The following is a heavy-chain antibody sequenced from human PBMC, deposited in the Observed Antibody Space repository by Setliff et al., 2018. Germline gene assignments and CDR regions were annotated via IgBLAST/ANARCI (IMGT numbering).Heavy chain of an antibody. CDR1: GGIFSTYS. J-gene: IGHJ5*02. V-gene: IGHV1-69*13. Sequence: GASVKVSCKASGGIFSTYSFSWVRQAPGQGLEWMGGIIPMFGTTNYAQSFQGRLTITADESTSTAYMELRSLGSDDTAVYYCARVELRRAAAGFNYFDPWGQGTPVTVSS. CDR2: IIPMFGTT. CDR3: ARVELRRAAAGFNYFDP. D-gene: IGHD6-13*01.